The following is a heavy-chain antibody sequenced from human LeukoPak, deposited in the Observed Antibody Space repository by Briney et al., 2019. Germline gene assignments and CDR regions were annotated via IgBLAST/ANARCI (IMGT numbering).Heavy chain of an antibody. CDR2: ISYDGSNK. J-gene: IGHJ6*03. CDR3: ARGGYSYEEEVAYYYYYMDV. CDR1: GFTFSSYA. D-gene: IGHD5-18*01. Sequence: GGSLRLSCAASGFTFSSYAMHWVRQAPGKGLEWVGVISYDGSNKYYADSVKGRFTISRDNSKNTLYLQMNSLRAEDTAVYYCARGGYSYEEEVAYYYYYMDVWGKGTTVTVSS. V-gene: IGHV3-30*01.